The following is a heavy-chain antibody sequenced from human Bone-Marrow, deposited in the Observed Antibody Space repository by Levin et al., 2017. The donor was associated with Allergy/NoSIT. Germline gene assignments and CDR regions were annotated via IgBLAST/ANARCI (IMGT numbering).Heavy chain of an antibody. CDR2: ISYDGSNK. CDR3: ARLGYDSSGYYSDWYFDL. Sequence: GESLKISCAASGFTFSSYAMHWVRQAPGKGLEWVAVISYDGSNKYYADSVKGRFTISRDNSKNTLYLQMNSLRAEDTAVYYCARLGYDSSGYYSDWYFDLWGRGTLVTVSS. D-gene: IGHD3-22*01. J-gene: IGHJ2*01. V-gene: IGHV3-30*04. CDR1: GFTFSSYA.